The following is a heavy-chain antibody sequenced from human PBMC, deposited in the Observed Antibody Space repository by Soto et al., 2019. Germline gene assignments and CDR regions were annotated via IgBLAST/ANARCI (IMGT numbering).Heavy chain of an antibody. CDR1: GYTFTSYD. J-gene: IGHJ3*02. CDR3: AVPTATRPGAFDI. D-gene: IGHD2-2*01. CDR2: MNPNSGNT. Sequence: ASVKVSCKASGYTFTSYDINWVRQATGQGLEWMGWMNPNSGNTGYAQKFQGRVTMTRNTSISTAYMELSSLRSEDTAVYYCAVPTATRPGAFDIWGQGTMVTVSS. V-gene: IGHV1-8*01.